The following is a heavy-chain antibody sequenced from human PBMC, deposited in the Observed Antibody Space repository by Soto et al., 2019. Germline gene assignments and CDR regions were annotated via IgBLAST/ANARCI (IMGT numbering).Heavy chain of an antibody. Sequence: QVQLQESGPGLVKPSGTLSLTCAVSGGSISSSNWWSWVRQPPGKGLEWIGEIYHSGSTNYNPSLKSRVTISVYKSKNQFSLKLSSVAAADTAVYYCARERGAVAGMGSEGWFDPWGPGNPGDRLL. CDR3: ARERGAVAGMGSEGWFDP. CDR1: GGSISSSNW. V-gene: IGHV4-4*02. J-gene: IGHJ5*02. D-gene: IGHD6-19*01. CDR2: IYHSGST.